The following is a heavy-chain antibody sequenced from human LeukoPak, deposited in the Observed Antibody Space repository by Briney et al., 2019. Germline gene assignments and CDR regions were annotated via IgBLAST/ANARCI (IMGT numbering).Heavy chain of an antibody. D-gene: IGHD1-7*01. V-gene: IGHV3-9*01. CDR1: GFTFDDYA. CDR2: ISWNSGSI. CDR3: AKGARRNYPYHESDY. J-gene: IGHJ4*02. Sequence: PGGSLRLSCAASGFTFDDYAMHWVRQAPGKGLEWVSGISWNSGSIGYADSVKGRFTISRDNAKNSLYPQMNSLRAEDTALYYCAKGARRNYPYHESDYWGQGTLVTVSS.